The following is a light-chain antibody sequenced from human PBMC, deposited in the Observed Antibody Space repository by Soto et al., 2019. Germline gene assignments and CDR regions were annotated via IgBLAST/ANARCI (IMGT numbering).Light chain of an antibody. V-gene: IGKV1-39*01. CDR3: QQGYSNPWT. CDR1: QSVNTY. J-gene: IGKJ1*01. CDR2: AAS. Sequence: DIQITQSPSSLSASVGDRVTITCRASQSVNTYLHWYQQKAGQAPKLLIYAASNLQSGVPSRFSGRGSGTDFTLTVESLQPEDFATYYCQQGYSNPWTFGQGTKV.